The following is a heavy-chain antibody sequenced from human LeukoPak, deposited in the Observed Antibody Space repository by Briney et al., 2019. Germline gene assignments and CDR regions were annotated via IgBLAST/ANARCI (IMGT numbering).Heavy chain of an antibody. V-gene: IGHV3-66*01. J-gene: IGHJ4*02. CDR1: GFTVSSNY. D-gene: IGHD6-19*01. CDR3: ARYLAVAFDY. CDR2: IYSGGST. Sequence: GGSLRLSCAASGFTVSSNYMSWARQAPGKGLEWVSVIYSGGSTYYADSVKGRFTISRDNSKNTLCLQMNSLRAEDTAVYYCARYLAVAFDYWGQGTLVTVSS.